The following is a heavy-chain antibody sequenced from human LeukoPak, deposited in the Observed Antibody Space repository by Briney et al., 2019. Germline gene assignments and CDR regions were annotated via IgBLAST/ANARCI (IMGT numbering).Heavy chain of an antibody. J-gene: IGHJ3*02. Sequence: PGGSLRLSCAASGFTFSSYWMHWVRQAPGEGLVWVSRINTDGSSTSYADSVKGRFTISRDNAKNTLYLQMNSLRAEDTAVYYCARVGGIMAIFGVVSLDAFDIWGQGTMVTVSS. CDR3: ARVGGIMAIFGVVSLDAFDI. D-gene: IGHD3-3*01. CDR2: INTDGSST. V-gene: IGHV3-74*01. CDR1: GFTFSSYW.